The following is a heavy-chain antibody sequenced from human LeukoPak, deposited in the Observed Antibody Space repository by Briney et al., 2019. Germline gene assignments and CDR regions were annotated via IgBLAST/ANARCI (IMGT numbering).Heavy chain of an antibody. CDR2: IFYSGST. Sequence: PSETLSLTCTVSGGSISTSNYYWGWIRQPPGKGLEWIGNIFYSGSTYYSPSLKSRVTISLDTSRNQFSLKLSSVTAADTAVYYCARASPTGGLSQHPTGAFDIWVQGTMVTVSS. D-gene: IGHD3-16*02. V-gene: IGHV4-39*07. J-gene: IGHJ3*02. CDR1: GGSISTSNYY. CDR3: ARASPTGGLSQHPTGAFDI.